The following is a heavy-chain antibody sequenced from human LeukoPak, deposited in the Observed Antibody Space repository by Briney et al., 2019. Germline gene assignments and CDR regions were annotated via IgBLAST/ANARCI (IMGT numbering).Heavy chain of an antibody. Sequence: QPGGSLRLSCAASGSSLSSYWMTWVRQAPGKGLEWVANIDRDGNKKNHVDSVEGRFTISRDNGKNLLHLQMNSLRAEDTALYYCARDRTSCTGNICYDAFDIWGQGTMVIVSS. CDR2: IDRDGNKK. J-gene: IGHJ3*02. CDR3: ARDRTSCTGNICYDAFDI. CDR1: GSSLSSYW. V-gene: IGHV3-7*01. D-gene: IGHD2-8*02.